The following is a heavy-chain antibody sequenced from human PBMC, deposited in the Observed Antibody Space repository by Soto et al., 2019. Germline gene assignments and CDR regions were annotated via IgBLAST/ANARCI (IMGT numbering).Heavy chain of an antibody. CDR1: GGSITNYY. CDR2: MYTKERT. CDR3: ARDDYKDGGNNWFDP. V-gene: IGHV4-4*07. D-gene: IGHD3-16*01. Sequence: PSETLSLTCTVSGGSITNYYWSWIRQPAGKGLEWIGRMYTKERTNYNLSFKGRVTMSVDTSKNQFSLKLNAVTAADTAVYYCARDDYKDGGNNWFDPWGQGTLVTVS. J-gene: IGHJ5*02.